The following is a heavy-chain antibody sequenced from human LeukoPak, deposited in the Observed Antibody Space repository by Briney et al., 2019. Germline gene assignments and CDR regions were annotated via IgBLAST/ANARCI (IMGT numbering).Heavy chain of an antibody. CDR2: IYYSGST. CDR1: GGSISSSSYS. J-gene: IGHJ4*02. Sequence: SEALSLTCTVSGGSISSSSYSWGWIRQPPGKGLEWIGSIYYSGSTYYNPSLKSRVTISVDTSKNQFSLKLSSVTAADTAVYYCASTYSSSSGIDYWGQGTLATVSS. V-gene: IGHV4-39*01. CDR3: ASTYSSSSGIDY. D-gene: IGHD6-6*01.